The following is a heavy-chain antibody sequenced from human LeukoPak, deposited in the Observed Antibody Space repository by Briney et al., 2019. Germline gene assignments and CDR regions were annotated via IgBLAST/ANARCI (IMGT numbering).Heavy chain of an antibody. V-gene: IGHV3-11*04. J-gene: IGHJ4*02. Sequence: GGSLRLSCAASGFTFSDSYMTWIRQAPGKGLEWVSFISNTGDSIYYADSVKGRFTISRDNAMTSLYLQMNSLRAEDTAVYYCGRGHWGLDYWGQGTLVTVSS. CDR3: GRGHWGLDY. CDR1: GFTFSDSY. D-gene: IGHD7-27*01. CDR2: ISNTGDSI.